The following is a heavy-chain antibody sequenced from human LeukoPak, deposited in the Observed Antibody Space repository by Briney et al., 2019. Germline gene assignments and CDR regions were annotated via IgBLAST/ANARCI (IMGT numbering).Heavy chain of an antibody. J-gene: IGHJ5*02. Sequence: SETLSLTCAVSGGSISSGGYSWSWIRQLPGKGLEWIGYIYHSGSTYYNPSLKSRVTISVDTSKNQFSLKLTSVTAADTAVYYCARSSRFDPWGQGTLVTVSS. D-gene: IGHD6-6*01. CDR1: GGSISSGGYS. V-gene: IGHV4-30-2*01. CDR3: ARSSRFDP. CDR2: IYHSGST.